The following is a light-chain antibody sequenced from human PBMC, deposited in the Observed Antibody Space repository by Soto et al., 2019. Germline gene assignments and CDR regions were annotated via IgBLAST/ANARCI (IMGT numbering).Light chain of an antibody. J-gene: IGKJ2*03. CDR2: TAS. Sequence: DIQMTQSPSTLSASVGDRITITCRASKSISNWLAWYQQKPGQAPNLLIYTASSLEGGVPSRFSGSGYGTEFTLSISSLQPDDFATYYCHQYDSHPYSFGQGTKVEIK. CDR1: KSISNW. V-gene: IGKV1-5*03. CDR3: HQYDSHPYS.